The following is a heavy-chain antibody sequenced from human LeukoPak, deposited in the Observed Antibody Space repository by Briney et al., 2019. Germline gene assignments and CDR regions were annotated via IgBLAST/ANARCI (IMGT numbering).Heavy chain of an antibody. J-gene: IGHJ6*02. D-gene: IGHD6-13*01. CDR3: ARDVAAAGTDYYYGMDV. Sequence: SETLSLTCTVSGGSVSSGSYYWSWIRQPPGKGLEWIGYIYYSGSTNYNPSLKSRATISVDTSKNQFSLKLSSVTAADTAVYYCARDVAAAGTDYYYGMDVWGQGTTVTVSS. V-gene: IGHV4-61*01. CDR2: IYYSGST. CDR1: GGSVSSGSYY.